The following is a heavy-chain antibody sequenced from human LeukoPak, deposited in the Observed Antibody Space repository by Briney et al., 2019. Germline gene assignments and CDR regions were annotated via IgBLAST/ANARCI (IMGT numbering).Heavy chain of an antibody. Sequence: ASVKVSCKASGYTFTSYDINWVRQATGQGLEWMGWMNPNSGGTNYAQKFQGRVTMTRDTSISTAYMELSRLRSDDTAVYYCASFAWELLTDDAFDIWGQGTMVTVSS. CDR1: GYTFTSYD. V-gene: IGHV1-2*02. CDR2: MNPNSGGT. J-gene: IGHJ3*02. CDR3: ASFAWELLTDDAFDI. D-gene: IGHD1-26*01.